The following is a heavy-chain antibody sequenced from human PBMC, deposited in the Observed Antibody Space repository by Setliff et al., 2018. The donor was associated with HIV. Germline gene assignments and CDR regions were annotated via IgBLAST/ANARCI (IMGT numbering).Heavy chain of an antibody. J-gene: IGHJ5*02. CDR1: GGSFSGYY. V-gene: IGHV4-34*01. D-gene: IGHD2-2*01. CDR3: AKVAVTGYCSTTSCQNWFDP. CDR2: INHSGST. Sequence: PSQTLSLTCAVYGGSFSGYYWSWIRQPPGKGLEWIGEINHSGSTNYNPSLKSRVTISLDTSKNQFSLRLISVTAADTAVYYCAKVAVTGYCSTTSCQNWFDPWGQGTPVTVSS.